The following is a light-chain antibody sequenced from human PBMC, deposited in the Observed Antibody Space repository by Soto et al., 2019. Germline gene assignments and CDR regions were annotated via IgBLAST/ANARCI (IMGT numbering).Light chain of an antibody. CDR3: SSYEGSYTWV. J-gene: IGLJ3*02. CDR1: SSDVGGYNF. V-gene: IGLV2-11*01. CDR2: DVN. Sequence: QSALTQPRSVSGSPGQSVTISCTGTSSDVGGYNFVSWYQQPPGKAPKLMIYDVNKRPSGVPDRFSGSKSGNTASLTISGLQAEDEADYYCSSYEGSYTWVFGGGTKLTVL.